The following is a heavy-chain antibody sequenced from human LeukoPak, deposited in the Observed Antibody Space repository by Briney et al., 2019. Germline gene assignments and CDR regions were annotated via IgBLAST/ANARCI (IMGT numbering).Heavy chain of an antibody. V-gene: IGHV3-48*01. CDR2: ISRDGTAT. J-gene: IGHJ4*02. CDR3: ATDPDGDYDFDF. D-gene: IGHD4-17*01. Sequence: GGSLRLSCAASGFTFSNYGLNWVRQAPGKGLEWLSFISRDGTATHYPDCVKGRFTISRDNAKNSLYLQMNSLRAEDTAVYYCATDPDGDYDFDFWGQGTLVTVSS. CDR1: GFTFSNYG.